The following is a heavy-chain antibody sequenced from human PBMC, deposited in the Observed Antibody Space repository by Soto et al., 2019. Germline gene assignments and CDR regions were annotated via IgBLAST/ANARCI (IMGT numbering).Heavy chain of an antibody. V-gene: IGHV4-4*02. CDR2: SYHSGCT. J-gene: IGHJ6*02. Sequence: QVQLQESGPGLVKPSWTLSLTCAVSGGSISSSNWWCGVRQPPGKGLEWIGESYHSGCTNYNPSLRCRITTSVDKTINRFSLKLSSVTAADTAVYYCARAVVLLWFGECRPLYYYYCMDVCGQGTTVTVSS. D-gene: IGHD3-10*01. CDR3: ARAVVLLWFGECRPLYYYYCMDV. CDR1: GGSISSSNW.